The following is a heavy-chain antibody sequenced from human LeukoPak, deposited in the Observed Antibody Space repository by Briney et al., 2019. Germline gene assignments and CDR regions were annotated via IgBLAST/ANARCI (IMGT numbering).Heavy chain of an antibody. Sequence: GGSLRLSCAASGFTFSSDWMHWVRQAPGKGLVWVSRINSDGSTTRYADSVKGRFTISRDNAKNTLYLQMNSLRAEDTAVYYCARGPSGYHNTGGQGTLVTVSS. CDR2: INSDGSTT. J-gene: IGHJ4*02. D-gene: IGHD5-12*01. CDR1: GFTFSSDW. V-gene: IGHV3-74*01. CDR3: ARGPSGYHNT.